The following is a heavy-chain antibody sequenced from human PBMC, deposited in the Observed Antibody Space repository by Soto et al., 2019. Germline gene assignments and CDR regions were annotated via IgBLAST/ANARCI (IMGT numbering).Heavy chain of an antibody. CDR3: ARQGFGPLHGLVDV. V-gene: IGHV4-59*08. CDR1: GGSISSYY. D-gene: IGHD3-10*01. J-gene: IGHJ6*02. CDR2: VHHSWGS. Sequence: QVQLQESGPGLVKPSETLSLSCTVSGGSISSYYWSWFRQSPGKRMEWIGYVHHSWGSSYNPSLQGRAAISLATSMSQFSLKVTSVTATDTAVYYCARQGFGPLHGLVDVWGQGTTVTVSS.